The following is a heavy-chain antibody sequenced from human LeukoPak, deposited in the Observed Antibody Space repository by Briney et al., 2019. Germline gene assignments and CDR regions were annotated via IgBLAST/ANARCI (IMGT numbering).Heavy chain of an antibody. CDR2: IIPIFGTA. CDR1: GGTFSSYA. D-gene: IGHD5-18*01. Sequence: SVKVSCKASGGTFSSYAISWVRQAPGQGLEWMGGIIPIFGTANCAQKFQGRVTITADESTSTAYMELSSLRSEDTAVYYCARDKSGYSYGYDYYYYGMEVWGQGTTVSVSS. V-gene: IGHV1-69*01. J-gene: IGHJ6*02. CDR3: ARDKSGYSYGYDYYYYGMEV.